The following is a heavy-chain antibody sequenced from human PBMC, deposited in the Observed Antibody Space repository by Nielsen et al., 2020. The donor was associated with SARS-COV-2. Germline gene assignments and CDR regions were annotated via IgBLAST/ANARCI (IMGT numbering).Heavy chain of an antibody. D-gene: IGHD3-10*01. CDR3: AKDRRITMVRGVISYFDY. CDR2: ISSSSSTI. V-gene: IGHV3-48*01. CDR1: GFTFSSYS. Sequence: GESLKISCAASGFTFSSYSMNWVRQAPGKGLEWVSYISSSSSTIYYADSVKGRFTISRDNDKNSLYLQMNSLRAEDTAVYYCAKDRRITMVRGVISYFDYWGQGTLVTVSS. J-gene: IGHJ4*02.